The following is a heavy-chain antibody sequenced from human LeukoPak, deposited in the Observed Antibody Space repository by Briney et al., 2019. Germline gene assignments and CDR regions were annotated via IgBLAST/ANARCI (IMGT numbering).Heavy chain of an antibody. CDR3: ARHAPGGWFGELSYYFDY. V-gene: IGHV4-39*01. CDR1: GGSISSGGYY. D-gene: IGHD3-10*01. Sequence: PSETLSLTCTVSGGSISSGGYYWGWIRQPPGKGLEWIGSIYYSGSTYYNPSLKSRVTISVDTSKNQFSLKLSSVTAADTAVYYCARHAPGGWFGELSYYFDYWGQGTLVTVSS. CDR2: IYYSGST. J-gene: IGHJ4*02.